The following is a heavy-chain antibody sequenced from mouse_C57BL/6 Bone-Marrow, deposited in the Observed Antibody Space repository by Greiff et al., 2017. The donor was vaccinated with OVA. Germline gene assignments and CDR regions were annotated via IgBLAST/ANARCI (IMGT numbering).Heavy chain of an antibody. CDR1: GYTFTSYT. CDR3: ARDGYGAMDY. Sequence: QVQLQQSGAELARPGASVKMSCKASGYTFTSYTMHWVKQRPGQGLEWIGYINPSSGYTKYNQKFKDKATVTADKSSSTAYMQLSSLTSEDSAVYYCARDGYGAMDYWGQGTSVTVSS. D-gene: IGHD2-2*01. CDR2: INPSSGYT. V-gene: IGHV1-4*01. J-gene: IGHJ4*01.